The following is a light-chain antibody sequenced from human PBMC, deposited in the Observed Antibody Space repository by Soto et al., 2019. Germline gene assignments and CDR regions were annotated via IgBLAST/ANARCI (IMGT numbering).Light chain of an antibody. CDR1: PSVSNS. Sequence: ESVLTQSPATLSLSPGERATLSCRASPSVSNSLAWYQHKPGQAPRLLIYDASNRATGVPTRFSGSGSGTDFTLTISSLEPEDFAVYYCLQRSNWPPLTFGGGTKVEIK. CDR2: DAS. CDR3: LQRSNWPPLT. J-gene: IGKJ4*01. V-gene: IGKV3-11*01.